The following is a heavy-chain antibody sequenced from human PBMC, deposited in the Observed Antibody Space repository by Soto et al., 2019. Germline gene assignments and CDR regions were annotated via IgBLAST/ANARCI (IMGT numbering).Heavy chain of an antibody. CDR2: ISGASKTI. CDR3: ARDGRQGYDMDV. J-gene: IGHJ6*02. CDR1: GGSISSSS. V-gene: IGHV3-48*02. Sequence: ETLSLTCTVSGGSISSSSHHWGWIRQPPGKGLEWVSYISGASKTIYYADSLKGRFTISRDNAKNSLYLQMNSLRDEDTAVYYCARDGRQGYDMDVWGQGTTVTVS.